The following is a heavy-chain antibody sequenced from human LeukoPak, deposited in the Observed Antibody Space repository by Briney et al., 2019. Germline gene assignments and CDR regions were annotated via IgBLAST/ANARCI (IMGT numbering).Heavy chain of an antibody. CDR2: IYYSGST. V-gene: IGHV4-31*03. CDR3: ARDMGRDGYISGALHV. D-gene: IGHD5-24*01. J-gene: IGHJ3*01. Sequence: SETLSLTCTVSGGSISSGGYFWSWIRQHPGKGLEWFGSIYYSGSTYYNPSLKSRLSISVDTSKSQFSLKLSSVTAADTAVYYCARDMGRDGYISGALHVWGQGTMVTVSS. CDR1: GGSISSGGYF.